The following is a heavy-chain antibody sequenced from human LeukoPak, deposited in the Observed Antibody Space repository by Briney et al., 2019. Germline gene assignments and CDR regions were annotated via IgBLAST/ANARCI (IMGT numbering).Heavy chain of an antibody. J-gene: IGHJ4*02. CDR2: ISAYNGNT. V-gene: IGHV1-18*01. D-gene: IGHD2-2*01. CDR3: ARSTPYIVVVPAAPTFDY. CDR1: RYTFTRYG. Sequence: GASVKVSCKASRYTFTRYGISWVRQAPGQGLEWMGWISAYNGNTNYAQNLQGRVTMTTDTSTSTAYMELRRLRSDDTAVYYCARSTPYIVVVPAAPTFDYWGQGTLVTVSS.